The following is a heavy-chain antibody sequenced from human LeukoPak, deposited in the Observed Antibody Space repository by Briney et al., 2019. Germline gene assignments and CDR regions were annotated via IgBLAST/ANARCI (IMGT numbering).Heavy chain of an antibody. CDR2: IFRNSETMET. Sequence: PGGSLRLFCEASGLTFTNTWLTWVRRAPGEGLEWVGRIFRNSETMETEYGAPVKGRFTISRDDSKNTLYLQMNSLTTEDTAVYCCGAYILGFGGDCWGQGTPVTVSS. V-gene: IGHV3-15*01. J-gene: IGHJ4*02. CDR3: GAYILGFGGDC. D-gene: IGHD3-16*01. CDR1: GLTFTNTW.